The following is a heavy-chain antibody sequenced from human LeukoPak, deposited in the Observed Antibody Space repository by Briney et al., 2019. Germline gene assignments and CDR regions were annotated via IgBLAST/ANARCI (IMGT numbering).Heavy chain of an antibody. CDR2: INTNTGNP. D-gene: IGHD2-2*01. CDR3: ARDPLPVYSTTWSHGGNWFDP. V-gene: IGHV7-4-1*02. J-gene: IGHJ5*02. Sequence: ASVKVSCKASGYTFTSYAMNWVRQAPGQGLEWMGWINTNTGNPTYVQGFTGRFVFSLDTSVSTAYLQISSLKAEDTAVYYCARDPLPVYSTTWSHGGNWFDPWGQGTLVTVSS. CDR1: GYTFTSYA.